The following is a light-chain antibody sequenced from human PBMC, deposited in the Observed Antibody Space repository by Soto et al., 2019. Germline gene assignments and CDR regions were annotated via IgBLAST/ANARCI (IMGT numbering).Light chain of an antibody. V-gene: IGLV1-44*01. CDR3: AGWDGSLRGFV. Sequence: QSALTQPPSASGTPGQRVTISFSGSSSNIGRDPVNLYQELPGTAPKLLIYDNNQRPSGVPDRFSGSKSGTSASLAISGLQSEDEADYFCAGWDGSLRGFVFGTGTKVTVL. CDR1: SSNIGRDP. CDR2: DNN. J-gene: IGLJ1*01.